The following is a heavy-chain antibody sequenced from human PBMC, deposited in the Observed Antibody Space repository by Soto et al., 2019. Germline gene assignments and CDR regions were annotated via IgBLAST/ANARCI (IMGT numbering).Heavy chain of an antibody. CDR1: GGSISSYY. CDR3: ARSNYYDILTGYYDFDY. J-gene: IGHJ4*02. V-gene: IGHV4-59*08. CDR2: IYYSGST. Sequence: SETLSLTCTVSGGSISSYYWSWIRQPPGKGLEWIGYIYYSGSTNYNPSLKSRVTISVDTSKNQFSLKRSSVTAADTAVYYCARSNYYDILTGYYDFDYWGQGTLVTVSS. D-gene: IGHD3-9*01.